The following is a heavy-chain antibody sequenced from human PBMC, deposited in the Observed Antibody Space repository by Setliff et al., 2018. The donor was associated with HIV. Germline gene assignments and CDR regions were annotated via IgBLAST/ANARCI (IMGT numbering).Heavy chain of an antibody. CDR1: GASMTSHY. J-gene: IGHJ4*02. Sequence: SETLSLTCSVAGASMTSHYLTWIRQPRGMGLEWIGNIYGSGTTKYNPSLRSRVTISVDKSKNQLSLSLDSVTAADMAVYYCATDPKGDGWAYFDSWGQGTLVTVSS. V-gene: IGHV4-59*11. D-gene: IGHD6-19*01. CDR3: ATDPKGDGWAYFDS. CDR2: IYGSGTT.